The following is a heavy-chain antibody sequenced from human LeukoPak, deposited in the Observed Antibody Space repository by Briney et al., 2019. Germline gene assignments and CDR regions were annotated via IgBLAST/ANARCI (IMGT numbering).Heavy chain of an antibody. CDR3: ARAVSGSYYPSQDY. CDR2: MNPNSGNT. CDR1: GYTFTSYD. Sequence: ASVKVSCKASGYTFTSYDINWVRQATGQGLEWMGWMNPNSGNTGYAQKFQGRVTMTRNTSISTAYMELSSLRSEDTAVYYCARAVSGSYYPSQDYWGQGTLVTVSS. J-gene: IGHJ4*02. V-gene: IGHV1-8*01. D-gene: IGHD1-26*01.